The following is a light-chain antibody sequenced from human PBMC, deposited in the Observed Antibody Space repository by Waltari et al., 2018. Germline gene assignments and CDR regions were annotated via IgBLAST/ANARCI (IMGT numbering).Light chain of an antibody. V-gene: IGKV3-15*01. CDR1: QSISRN. Sequence: EVLMTQSPPTLSVSPGEGATLSCRASQSISRNLAWYQQKPGQAPRLLIYGASTRAPGIPARFSGSGSGTEFTLTISSLQSEDFAVYYRQQYNNWRTFGQGTKLEI. J-gene: IGKJ2*01. CDR2: GAS. CDR3: QQYNNWRT.